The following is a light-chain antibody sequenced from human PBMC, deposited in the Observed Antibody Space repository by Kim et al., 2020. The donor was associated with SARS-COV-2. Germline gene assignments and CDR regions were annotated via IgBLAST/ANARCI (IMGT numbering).Light chain of an antibody. CDR1: QDIRND. Sequence: DIQMTQSPSSLSASVGDRVTITCRASQDIRNDLGWYQQNPGRAPKRLIYGASSLQSGVPSRFSGSGSGTEFTLTISSLQPEDFATYFCLQHNTYPITFGQGTPLEI. CDR2: GAS. CDR3: LQHNTYPIT. V-gene: IGKV1-17*01. J-gene: IGKJ5*01.